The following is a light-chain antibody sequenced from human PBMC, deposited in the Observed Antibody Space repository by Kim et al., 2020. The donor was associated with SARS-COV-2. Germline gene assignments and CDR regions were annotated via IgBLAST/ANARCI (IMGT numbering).Light chain of an antibody. V-gene: IGLV2-14*03. CDR3: SSYRSSTNLDV. Sequence: QWITISSNVTGRGVGRYDYVSWYQQHPGKAPTLLIYDVTNRPAGISNRFSGAKSGNTAFLTISGIQAEDEASYCCSSYRSSTNLDVFGGGTKLTVL. J-gene: IGLJ3*02. CDR1: GRGVGRYDY. CDR2: DVT.